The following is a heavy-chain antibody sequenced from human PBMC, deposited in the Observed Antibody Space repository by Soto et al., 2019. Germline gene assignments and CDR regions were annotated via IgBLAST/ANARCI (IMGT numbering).Heavy chain of an antibody. D-gene: IGHD2-2*01. J-gene: IGHJ4*02. CDR3: ARGHQLLLS. CDR2: IYYSGTT. V-gene: IGHV4-59*01. CDR1: GGSISSYY. Sequence: PSETLSLTCTVSGGSISSYYWSWIRQPPGKGLEWIGYIYYSGTTDYNPSLKSRVTISLDTSKNQFSLKLTSVTAADTAVYYCARGHQLLLSWGQGALVTVSS.